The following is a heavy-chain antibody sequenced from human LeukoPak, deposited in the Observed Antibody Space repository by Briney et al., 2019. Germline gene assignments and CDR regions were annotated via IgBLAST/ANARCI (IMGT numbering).Heavy chain of an antibody. J-gene: IGHJ4*02. V-gene: IGHV3-7*01. D-gene: IGHD3-3*01. CDR3: AREGTFGYHYFDY. CDR1: GFTFSAHR. CDR2: IYQGGSGT. Sequence: PGRSLRLSCTVSGFTFSAHRMSWVRQAPGKGLEWVANIYQGGSGTHYVDSVKGRFTISRDNAKNSLYLHLSSLRAEDTAVYYCAREGTFGYHYFDYWGQGALVTVSS.